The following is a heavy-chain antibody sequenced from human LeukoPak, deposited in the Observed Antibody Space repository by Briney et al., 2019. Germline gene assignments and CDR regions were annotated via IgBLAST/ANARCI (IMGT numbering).Heavy chain of an antibody. CDR1: GGSISSYY. Sequence: SETLSLTCTVSGGSISSYYWSWIRQPPGKGLEWIGYIYTSGSTNYNPSPKSRVTISVDTSKNQFSLKLSSVTAADTAVYYCARLYYYDSSGFDAFDIWGQGTMVTVSS. V-gene: IGHV4-4*09. D-gene: IGHD3-22*01. CDR2: IYTSGST. J-gene: IGHJ3*02. CDR3: ARLYYYDSSGFDAFDI.